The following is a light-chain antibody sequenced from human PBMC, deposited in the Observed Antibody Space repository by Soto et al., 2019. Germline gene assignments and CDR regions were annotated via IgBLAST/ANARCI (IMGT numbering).Light chain of an antibody. CDR3: QQSYSTTIT. CDR2: AAS. J-gene: IGKJ5*01. CDR1: QSISSY. V-gene: IGKV1-39*01. Sequence: DTQMTQSPSTLSASVGDRVTITCRASQSISSYLNWYQQKPGKAPKLLIYAASSLQSGVPSRFSGSGSGTDFTLTISSLQHEDFATYYCQQSYSTTITFGQGTRLEIK.